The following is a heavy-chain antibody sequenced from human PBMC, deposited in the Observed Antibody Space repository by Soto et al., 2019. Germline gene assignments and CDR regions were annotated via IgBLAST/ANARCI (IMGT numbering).Heavy chain of an antibody. CDR2: VYYSGST. Sequence: SETLSLTCTVSGSSINNHYWSWIRQPPGKGLEWIGSVYYSGSTYYNPSLESRVTISVDKSKNQFSLKLMSLSAADTAVYYCGRLEGLATISYYFDYWGQGALVTVSS. CDR1: GSSINNHY. D-gene: IGHD1-1*01. CDR3: GRLEGLATISYYFDY. J-gene: IGHJ4*02. V-gene: IGHV4-59*05.